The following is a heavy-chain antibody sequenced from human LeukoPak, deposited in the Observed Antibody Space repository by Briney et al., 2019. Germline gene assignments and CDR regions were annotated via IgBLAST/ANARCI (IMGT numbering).Heavy chain of an antibody. V-gene: IGHV4-39*01. Sequence: SETLSLTCTVSGGSISSGPYYWGWIRQPPGKGLEWIGNIYYGENTYYNPSLKSRVTISIDTSKNQFYLKLSSLTAADTAVYYCARRDDSSGYHKIFDYWGPGTLVTVSS. J-gene: IGHJ4*02. CDR1: GGSISSGPYY. CDR3: ARRDDSSGYHKIFDY. CDR2: IYYGENT. D-gene: IGHD3-22*01.